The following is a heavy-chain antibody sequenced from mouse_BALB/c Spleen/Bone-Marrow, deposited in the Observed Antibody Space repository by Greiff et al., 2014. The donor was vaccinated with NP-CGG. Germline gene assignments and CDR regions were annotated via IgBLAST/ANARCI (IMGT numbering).Heavy chain of an antibody. Sequence: QVQLQQSGAELVKPGASVKMSCKASGYTFTSYWMHWVKQRPGQGLERIGVIDPSDSYTNYNQKFKGKATLTADTSSSTAYMQLSSLTSEDSAVYYCTRGDYDWYFDVWGAGTTVTVSS. CDR3: TRGDYDWYFDV. J-gene: IGHJ1*01. CDR1: GYTFTSYW. CDR2: IDPSDSYT. V-gene: IGHV1-59*01. D-gene: IGHD2-4*01.